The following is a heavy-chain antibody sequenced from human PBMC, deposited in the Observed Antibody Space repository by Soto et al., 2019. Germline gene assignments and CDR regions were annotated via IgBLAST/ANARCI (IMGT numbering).Heavy chain of an antibody. CDR3: ARGIKIFGVVIGLHY. D-gene: IGHD3-3*01. J-gene: IGHJ4*02. CDR1: GGTFSSYA. V-gene: IGHV1-69*13. CDR2: IFPIFGTA. Sequence: SVEVSCKASGGTFSSYAISWVRQAPGQGLEWMGGIFPIFGTANYAQKFQGRVTITADESTSTAYMELSSLRSEDTAVYYCARGIKIFGVVIGLHYWGQGTLVTVSS.